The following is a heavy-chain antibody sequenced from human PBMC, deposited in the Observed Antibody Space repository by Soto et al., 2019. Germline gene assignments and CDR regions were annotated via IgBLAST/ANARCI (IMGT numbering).Heavy chain of an antibody. CDR2: IIPIFGTA. CDR1: GGTFSSYA. D-gene: IGHD3-9*01. CDR3: ARALYYDILTGYSSYNWFDP. V-gene: IGHV1-69*06. Sequence: ASVKVSCKASGGTFSSYAISWVRQAPGQGLEWMGGIIPIFGTANYAQKFQGRVTITADKSTSTAYMELSSLRSEDTAVYYCARALYYDILTGYSSYNWFDPWGQGTLVTVSS. J-gene: IGHJ5*02.